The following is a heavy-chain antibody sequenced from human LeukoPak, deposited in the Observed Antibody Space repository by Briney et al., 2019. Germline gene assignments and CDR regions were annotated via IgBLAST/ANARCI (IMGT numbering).Heavy chain of an antibody. CDR1: GFTFTSYS. V-gene: IGHV3-23*01. Sequence: PGGSLRLSCAASGFTFTSYSMNWVRQAAAKGLQWVSTFSSACGSTYYAVSVKGRSTISRDNSENTLYRRVNSLRAEETSVYYCAKGGKWDVTPFDYWGQGTLVTVSS. J-gene: IGHJ4*02. CDR3: AKGGKWDVTPFDY. CDR2: FSSACGST. D-gene: IGHD1-26*01.